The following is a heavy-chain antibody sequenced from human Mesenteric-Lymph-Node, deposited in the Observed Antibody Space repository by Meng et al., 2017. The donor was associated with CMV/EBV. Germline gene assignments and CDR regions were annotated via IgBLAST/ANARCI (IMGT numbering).Heavy chain of an antibody. D-gene: IGHD3-3*01. CDR1: GFTISSNH. CDR3: ARLGFSADFGVVA. CDR2: IYSGGST. V-gene: IGHV3-53*01. J-gene: IGHJ5*02. Sequence: GGSLRLSCAASGFTISSNHMSWVRQAPGKGLEWVSIIYSGGSTYYTDSVKGRFSISRDNAKNTLYLQMNSLRAEDTAVYYCARLGFSADFGVVAWGQGTLVTVSS.